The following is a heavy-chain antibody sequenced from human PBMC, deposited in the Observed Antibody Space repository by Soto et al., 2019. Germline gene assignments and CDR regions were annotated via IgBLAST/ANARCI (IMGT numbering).Heavy chain of an antibody. CDR1: GFTFNNYA. CDR3: AKGRGGSGSLTPRVDS. CDR2: ISGGGDTT. Sequence: VQLLESGGGLVQPGGSLRLSCAASGFTFNNYAMTWVRQAPGKGLEWVSAISGGGDTTSYADSVKGRFTVSRDGSKSTLYLQMSSLRAEDTALYYCAKGRGGSGSLTPRVDSWGQGTLVTVSS. V-gene: IGHV3-23*01. D-gene: IGHD3-10*01. J-gene: IGHJ4*02.